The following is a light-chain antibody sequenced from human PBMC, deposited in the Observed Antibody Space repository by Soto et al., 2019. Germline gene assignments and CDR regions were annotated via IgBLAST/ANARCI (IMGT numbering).Light chain of an antibody. V-gene: IGKV3-20*01. CDR2: GAS. Sequence: EIVLTQSPGTLSLSPGVRATLSCRASQSVSSSYLAWYQQKPGQAPRLLIYGASSRATGIPDRFSGSGSGTDFTLTISRLEPEDFAVYYCQQYGSSPWITFGQGTRLEIK. CDR1: QSVSSSY. CDR3: QQYGSSPWIT. J-gene: IGKJ5*01.